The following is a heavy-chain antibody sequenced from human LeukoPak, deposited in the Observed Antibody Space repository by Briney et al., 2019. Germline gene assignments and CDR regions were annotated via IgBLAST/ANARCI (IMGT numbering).Heavy chain of an antibody. CDR3: ARAAPANCGPISCSLFDY. CDR1: GFIFSRYW. Sequence: GGSLRLSCAASGFIFSRYWMSWVRQAPGQGLEWVANIVQNGSEKYYVDSVKGRFTISRDNDNYSLYLQMNNLRVEDTAVYDCARAAPANCGPISCSLFDYWGQGVLVTVSS. D-gene: IGHD2-21*01. V-gene: IGHV3-7*01. CDR2: IVQNGSEK. J-gene: IGHJ4*02.